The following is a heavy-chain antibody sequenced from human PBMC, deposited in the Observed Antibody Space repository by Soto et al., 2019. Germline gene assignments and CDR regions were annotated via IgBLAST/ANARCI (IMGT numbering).Heavy chain of an antibody. D-gene: IGHD3-22*01. CDR2: ISTYKGFT. CDR3: ARVRYYDSGGDI. V-gene: IGHV1-18*01. CDR1: GYTFTSYG. Sequence: QVQLVQSGPEVKKPGASVKVSCKASGYTFTSYGIGWVRQAPGQGPEWMAWISTYKGFTDYSQNLQDRVTVTTDTSTGTAFLELRSLRSDDTAMYYCARVRYYDSGGDIWGLGTMVTVSS. J-gene: IGHJ3*02.